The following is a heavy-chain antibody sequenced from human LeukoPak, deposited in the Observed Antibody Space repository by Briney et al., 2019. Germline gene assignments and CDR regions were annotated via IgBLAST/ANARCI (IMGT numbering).Heavy chain of an antibody. V-gene: IGHV3-74*01. CDR2: INSDGSST. J-gene: IGHJ4*02. D-gene: IGHD1-26*01. CDR3: GRLVGAINSENADN. Sequence: AGGSLRLSCAASGFTFSTYWMHWVRQAPGKGLVWVSRINSDGSSTSYADSVKGRFTISRDNAKNTLYLQMNSLRAEDTAVYYWGRLVGAINSENADNRGQGTLVTVSS. CDR1: GFTFSTYW.